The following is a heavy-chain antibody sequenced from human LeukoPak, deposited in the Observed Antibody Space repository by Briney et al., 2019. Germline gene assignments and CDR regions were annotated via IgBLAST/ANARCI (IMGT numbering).Heavy chain of an antibody. V-gene: IGHV1-2*02. CDR1: GYTFTGYT. D-gene: IGHD1-1*01. CDR3: ARSRYNWNANWFDP. CDR2: INPDSGAT. J-gene: IGHJ5*02. Sequence: ASLKDSSKASGYTFTGYTMHWVRQAPGQGREWMAWINPDSGATKYAQKFQGRVTMTRDTSISTAYMELTRLTSDDTAVYYCARSRYNWNANWFDPWGQGSPVSVSS.